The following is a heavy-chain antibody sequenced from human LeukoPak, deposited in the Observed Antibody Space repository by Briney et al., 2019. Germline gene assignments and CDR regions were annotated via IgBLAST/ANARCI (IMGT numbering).Heavy chain of an antibody. CDR2: INPNSGGT. CDR1: GYTFTGYY. Sequence: GASVKVSCKASGYTFTGYYMHWVRQAPGQGLEWMGRINPNSGGTNYAQKFQGRVTMTRDTSISTAYMELSRLRSDDTAVYYCARDRGSSWYRLFDYWGQGTLVTVSS. J-gene: IGHJ4*02. D-gene: IGHD6-13*01. CDR3: ARDRGSSWYRLFDY. V-gene: IGHV1-2*06.